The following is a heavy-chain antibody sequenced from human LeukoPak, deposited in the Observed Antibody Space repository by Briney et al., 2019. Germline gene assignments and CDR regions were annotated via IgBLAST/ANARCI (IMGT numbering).Heavy chain of an antibody. CDR1: GFNFSNAW. J-gene: IGHJ4*02. V-gene: IGHV3-15*01. CDR3: TTDLGITMIRGVIVY. D-gene: IGHD3-10*01. Sequence: GGSLRLSCAASGFNFSNAWMTWVRQAPGKGLECVGRIKSRTDAGTTEYAAPVKGRFTISRDDSKNTLYLQTNSLKIEDTAVYYCTTDLGITMIRGVIVYWGQGTLVTVSS. CDR2: IKSRTDAGTT.